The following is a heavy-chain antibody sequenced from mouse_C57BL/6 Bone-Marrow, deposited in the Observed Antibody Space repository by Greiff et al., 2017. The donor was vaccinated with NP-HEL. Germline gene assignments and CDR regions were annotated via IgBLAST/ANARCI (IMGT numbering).Heavy chain of an antibody. CDR1: GYSFTGYF. CDR3: ARVDFYAGYYGAY. J-gene: IGHJ3*01. CDR2: INPYNGDT. D-gene: IGHD2-3*01. Sequence: VQLQQSGPELVKPGASVKLSCKASGYSFTGYFMNWVMQSHGRSLEWIGRINPYNGDTLYNQKFKGKATLTVDKSSSTAYMELRSLTSEDSAVYCCARVDFYAGYYGAYWGQGTLVTVSA. V-gene: IGHV1-20*01.